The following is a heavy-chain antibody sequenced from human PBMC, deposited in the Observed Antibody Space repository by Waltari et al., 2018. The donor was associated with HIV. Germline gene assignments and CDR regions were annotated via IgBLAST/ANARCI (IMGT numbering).Heavy chain of an antibody. CDR1: GGAFVSHT. CDR2: AIPMFGTA. J-gene: IGHJ5*01. CDR3: ASARETMGVDFDS. V-gene: IGHV1-69*08. Sequence: QVQLVQSGAEVKKPGSSVKVSCKASGGAFVSHTFNWVRQAPGQGLEWMGRAIPMFGTANYARKFQGRVTITADKSMTTAYMELNGLRIDDTAVYYCASARETMGVDFDSWGQGTLVTVS. D-gene: IGHD3-10*01.